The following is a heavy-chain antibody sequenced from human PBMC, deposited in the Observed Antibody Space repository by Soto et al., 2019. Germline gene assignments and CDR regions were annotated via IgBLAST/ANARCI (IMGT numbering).Heavy chain of an antibody. CDR1: GYTFTSYY. J-gene: IGHJ4*02. Sequence: ASVKVSCKASGYTFTSYYMHWVRQAPGQGLEWMGIINPSGGSTSYAQKFQGRVTMTRDTSTSTVYMELGSLRSEDTAVYYCARDSAGIAVAGNYFDYWGQGTLVTVSS. CDR3: ARDSAGIAVAGNYFDY. V-gene: IGHV1-46*01. D-gene: IGHD6-19*01. CDR2: INPSGGST.